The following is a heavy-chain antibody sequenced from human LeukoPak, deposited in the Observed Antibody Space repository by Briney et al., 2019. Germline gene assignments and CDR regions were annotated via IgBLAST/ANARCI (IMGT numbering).Heavy chain of an antibody. J-gene: IGHJ4*02. Sequence: SETLSLTCAVYGGSFSGYYWSWIRQPPGKGLEWIGEINHSGSTNYNPSLKSRVTISVDTSKNQLSLKLSSVTAADTAVYYCARVGLYYYDSSGYYYTYFDYWGQGTLVTVSS. CDR1: GGSFSGYY. V-gene: IGHV4-34*01. CDR3: ARVGLYYYDSSGYYYTYFDY. D-gene: IGHD3-22*01. CDR2: INHSGST.